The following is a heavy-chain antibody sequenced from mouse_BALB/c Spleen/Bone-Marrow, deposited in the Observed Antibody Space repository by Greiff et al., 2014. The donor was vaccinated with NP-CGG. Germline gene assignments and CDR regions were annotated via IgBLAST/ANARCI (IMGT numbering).Heavy chain of an antibody. V-gene: IGHV1-80*01. CDR3: ARGGRLTGYYFDY. CDR1: GYAFSSYW. CDR2: IYPGDGDT. D-gene: IGHD4-1*01. Sequence: QVHVKQSGAELVRPGSSVKISCKASGYAFSSYWMIWVKQRPGQGLEWIGQIYPGDGDTNYNGNFKDKATLTTDKSSTTAYMQLSSLTSEDSAVYFCARGGRLTGYYFDYWGQGTTLTVSS. J-gene: IGHJ2*01.